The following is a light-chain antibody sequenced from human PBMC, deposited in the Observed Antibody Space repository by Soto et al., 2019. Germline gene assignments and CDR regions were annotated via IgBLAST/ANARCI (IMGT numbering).Light chain of an antibody. CDR3: QQYNSYPWT. CDR2: KAS. Sequence: DIQMTQSPSTLSGSVGDRVTITCRASQTISSWLAWYQQKPGKAPKLLIYKASTLKSGVPSRFSGSGSGTEFTLTISSLQPDDFATYYCQQYNSYPWTLGQGTKVDI. CDR1: QTISSW. J-gene: IGKJ1*01. V-gene: IGKV1-5*03.